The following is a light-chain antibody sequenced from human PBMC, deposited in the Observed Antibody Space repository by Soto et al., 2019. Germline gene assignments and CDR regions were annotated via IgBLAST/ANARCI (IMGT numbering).Light chain of an antibody. J-gene: IGKJ5*01. CDR1: QSITNSF. CDR3: QQCGKAEII. CDR2: YTA. V-gene: IGKV3-20*01. Sequence: SPSTMCXXPVEXATVXXRXSQSITNSFIAWYQHMPGQAPGLVICYTANRASRSADGFIGSGSGTESTLTISRLGAEDFGVFYCQQCGKAEIIFGEPKRMEIK.